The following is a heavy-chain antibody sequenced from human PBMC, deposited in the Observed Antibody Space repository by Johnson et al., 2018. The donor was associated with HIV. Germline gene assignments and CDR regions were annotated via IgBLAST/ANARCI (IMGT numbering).Heavy chain of an antibody. J-gene: IGHJ3*02. CDR1: GFTFSNYG. V-gene: IGHV3-33*03. CDR2: IWYDGRNK. D-gene: IGHD3-22*01. CDR3: AKGDYFDTRAAFDI. Sequence: QVQLVESGGGVVQPGGSLRLSCAASGFTFSNYGMHWVRQAPGKGLEWVAVIWYDGRNKYYADSVKGRITISRDNSKNTLYLQRNSLRAEDTAVYYCAKGDYFDTRAAFDIWGQGTVVIVSS.